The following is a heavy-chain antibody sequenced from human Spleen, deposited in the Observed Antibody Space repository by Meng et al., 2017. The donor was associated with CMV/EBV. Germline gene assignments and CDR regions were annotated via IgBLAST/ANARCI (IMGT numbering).Heavy chain of an antibody. CDR1: GGSISSGDYY. CDR2: IYYSGST. J-gene: IGHJ5*02. V-gene: IGHV4-30-4*08. D-gene: IGHD3-10*01. Sequence: QVQRRGSGPGLGKPSQTLSLTCTVSGGSISSGDYYWSWIRQPPGKGLEWIGYIYYSGSTYYNPSLKSRVTISVDTSKNQFSLKLSSVTAADTAVYYCARPRAGQTGWFDPWGQGTLVTVSS. CDR3: ARPRAGQTGWFDP.